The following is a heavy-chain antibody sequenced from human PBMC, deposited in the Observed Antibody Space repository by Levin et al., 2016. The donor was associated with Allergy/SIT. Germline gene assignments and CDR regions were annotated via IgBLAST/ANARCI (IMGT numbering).Heavy chain of an antibody. CDR1: GYTFTSYA. J-gene: IGHJ4*02. CDR2: INAGNGNT. V-gene: IGHV1-3*01. CDR3: ARDLRLVVPAAPPGY. Sequence: ASVKVSCKASGYTFTSYAMHWVRQAPGQRLEWMGWINAGNGNTKYSQKFQGRVTITRDTSASTAYMELSSLRSEDTAVYYCARDLRLVVPAAPPGYWGQGTLVTVSS. D-gene: IGHD2-2*01.